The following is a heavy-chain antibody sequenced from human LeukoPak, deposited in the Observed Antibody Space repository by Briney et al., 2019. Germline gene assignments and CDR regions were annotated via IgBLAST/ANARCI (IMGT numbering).Heavy chain of an antibody. V-gene: IGHV1-2*02. CDR2: INPNSGGT. CDR1: GYTFTGYY. D-gene: IGHD2-15*01. J-gene: IGHJ4*02. Sequence: ASVKVSCKASGYTFTGYYMHWVRQAPGQGLEWMGWINPNSGGTNYAQKFQGRVTMTRDTSISTAYMELSRLRSDDTAVYYCARVGYCSGGSCYGLCDYWGQGTLVTVSS. CDR3: ARVGYCSGGSCYGLCDY.